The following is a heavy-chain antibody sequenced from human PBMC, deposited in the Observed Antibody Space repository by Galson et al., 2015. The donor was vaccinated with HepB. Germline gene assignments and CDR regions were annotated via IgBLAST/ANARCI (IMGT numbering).Heavy chain of an antibody. J-gene: IGHJ4*02. Sequence: SLRLSCAASGFTFSSYAMSWVRQAPGKGLEWVSAISGSGGSTYYADSVKGRFTISRDNSKNTLYLQMNSLRAEDTAVYYCANCPYYDSSGQHDYWGQGTLVTVSS. CDR2: ISGSGGST. D-gene: IGHD3-22*01. CDR1: GFTFSSYA. V-gene: IGHV3-23*01. CDR3: ANCPYYDSSGQHDY.